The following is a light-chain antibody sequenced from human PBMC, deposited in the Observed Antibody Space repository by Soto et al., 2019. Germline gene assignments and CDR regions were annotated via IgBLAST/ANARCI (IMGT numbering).Light chain of an antibody. CDR3: QQYNNFWT. CDR2: GAS. V-gene: IGKV3-15*01. CDR1: QSVSSN. Sequence: PGETATLSCRASQSVSSNLAWYQQKPGQAPRLLIYGASTRATDIPARFSGSGSGTEVTLTISSLQSEDFAVYYCQQYNNFWTFGQGTKVEIK. J-gene: IGKJ1*01.